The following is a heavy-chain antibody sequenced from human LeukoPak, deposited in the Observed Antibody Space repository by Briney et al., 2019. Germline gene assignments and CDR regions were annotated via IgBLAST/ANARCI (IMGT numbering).Heavy chain of an antibody. J-gene: IGHJ6*03. V-gene: IGHV4-30-4*08. CDR3: ARIRYCSSTSCYTYYYYMDV. D-gene: IGHD2-2*02. CDR1: GGSISSGDYY. Sequence: SETLSLTCTVSGGSISSGDYYWSWIRQPPGKGLEWIGYIYYSGSTYYNPSLKSRVTISVDTSKNQFSLKLSSVTGADTAVHYCARIRYCSSTSCYTYYYYMDVWGKGTTVTFSS. CDR2: IYYSGST.